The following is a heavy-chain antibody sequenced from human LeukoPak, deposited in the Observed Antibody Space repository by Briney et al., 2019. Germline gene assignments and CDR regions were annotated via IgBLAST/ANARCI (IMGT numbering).Heavy chain of an antibody. J-gene: IGHJ4*02. CDR2: IKQDGSEK. D-gene: IGHD6-19*01. CDR3: ARDRGSSGRLGRFDN. Sequence: PGGSLRLSCAASGFTLSTYWMTWVRQAPGKGLEWVANIKQDGSEKYYVDSVKGRFTISRDNAKKLLYLQMNSLRVKDTAVYYCARDRGSSGRLGRFDNWGQGTLVTVSS. V-gene: IGHV3-7*01. CDR1: GFTLSTYW.